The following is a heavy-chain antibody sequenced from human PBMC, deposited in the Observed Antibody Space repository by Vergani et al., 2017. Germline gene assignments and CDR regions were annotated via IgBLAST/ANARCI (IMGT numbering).Heavy chain of an antibody. CDR3: AKVLYYDFWSGYFN. D-gene: IGHD3-3*01. V-gene: IGHV3-23*01. CDR2: ISGSGGST. J-gene: IGHJ4*02. CDR1: GFTFSSYA. Sequence: EVQLLESGGGLVQPGGSLRLSCAASGFTFSSYAMSWVCQAPGKGLEWVSAISGSGGSTYYADSVKGRFTISRDNSKNTLYLQMNSLRAEDTAVYYCAKVLYYDFWSGYFNWGQGTLVTVSS.